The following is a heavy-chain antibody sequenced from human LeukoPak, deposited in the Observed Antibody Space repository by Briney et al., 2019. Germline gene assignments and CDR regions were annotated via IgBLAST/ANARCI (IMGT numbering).Heavy chain of an antibody. D-gene: IGHD3-10*01. CDR2: INQSGST. CDR1: GGSFSGYY. J-gene: IGHJ4*02. V-gene: IGHV4-34*01. Sequence: SETLSLTCTVYGGSFSGYYWSWIRQPPGKGLEWIGEINQSGSTHYNPSLKSRVTISADTSKNQFSLKLNSMTAADTAVYYCARLYGSGSYYRHWGQGTLVTVSS. CDR3: ARLYGSGSYYRH.